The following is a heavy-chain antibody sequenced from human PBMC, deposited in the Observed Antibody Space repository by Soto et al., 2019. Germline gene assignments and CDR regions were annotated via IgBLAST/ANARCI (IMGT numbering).Heavy chain of an antibody. V-gene: IGHV4-30-4*01. J-gene: IGHJ3*02. CDR2: IDYSGST. CDR3: AREGSITMVRGVDDAFDI. CDR1: GGSISSDDYY. Sequence: SETLSLTCTVSGGSISSDDYYWSWIRQPPGKGLEWIGYIDYSGSTYYNPSLKSRVTISVDTSKNQFSLKLSSVTAADTAVYYCAREGSITMVRGVDDAFDIWGQETMVTVSS. D-gene: IGHD3-10*01.